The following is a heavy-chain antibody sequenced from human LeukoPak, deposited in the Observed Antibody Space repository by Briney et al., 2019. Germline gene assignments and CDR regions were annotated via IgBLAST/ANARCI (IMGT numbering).Heavy chain of an antibody. D-gene: IGHD3-10*01. CDR3: ARGDDFYGSGDYFIFHH. Sequence: GGSPRLSCAASGFTVSSNYMSWVRQAPGKGLEWVSVIYSGGSTYYADSVKGRFTISRDNSKNTLYLQVNSLRAEDTAVCYCARGDDFYGSGDYFIFHHWGQGTLVTVSS. V-gene: IGHV3-66*01. CDR1: GFTVSSNY. J-gene: IGHJ4*02. CDR2: IYSGGST.